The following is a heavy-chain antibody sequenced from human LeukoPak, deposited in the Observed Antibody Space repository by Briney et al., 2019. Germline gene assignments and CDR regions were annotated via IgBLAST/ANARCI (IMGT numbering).Heavy chain of an antibody. D-gene: IGHD4-17*01. J-gene: IGHJ4*02. CDR1: GGSISSYY. V-gene: IGHV4-59*01. CDR3: ARGDYEIDY. Sequence: PSETLSLTCTVAGGSISSYYCSWIRQPPGKGLEWIGYIYYSGSTNYNPSLKSRVTISVDTSKNQFSLKLSSVTAADTAVYYCARGDYEIDYWGQGTLVTVSS. CDR2: IYYSGST.